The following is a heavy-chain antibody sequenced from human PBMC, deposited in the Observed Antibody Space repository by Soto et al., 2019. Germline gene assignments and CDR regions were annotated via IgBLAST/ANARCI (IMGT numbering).Heavy chain of an antibody. D-gene: IGHD6-13*01. CDR1: GFSLSTSGMC. CDR2: IDWDDDK. J-gene: IGHJ6*03. CDR3: AREVRYSSSWFHFYYYMDV. V-gene: IGHV2-70*11. Sequence: SGPTLVNPTQTLTLTCTFSGFSLSTSGMCVSWIRQPPGKALEWLARIDWDDDKYYSTSLKTRLTISKDTSKNQVVLTMTNMDPVDTATYYCAREVRYSSSWFHFYYYMDVGGKGTTVTVPS.